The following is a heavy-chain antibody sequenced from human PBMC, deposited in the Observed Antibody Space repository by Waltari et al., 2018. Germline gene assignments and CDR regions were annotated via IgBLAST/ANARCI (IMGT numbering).Heavy chain of an antibody. D-gene: IGHD6-13*01. V-gene: IGHV3-7*01. CDR1: GLTVSTYW. Sequence: EVQLVESGGGLAQPGGSLRLSCAASGLTVSTYWTTWVRQASGKGPEWVANIKQDGSEKYYMDSVKGRFTISRDNAKNSLYLQMNNLRVEDTAVYYCTRGGRDSSWYWRDWGQGTLVTVSA. CDR2: IKQDGSEK. CDR3: TRGGRDSSWYWRD. J-gene: IGHJ4*02.